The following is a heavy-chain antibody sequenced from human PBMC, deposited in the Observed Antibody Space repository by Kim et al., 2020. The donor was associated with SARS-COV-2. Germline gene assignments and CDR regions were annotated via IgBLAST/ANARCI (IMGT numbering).Heavy chain of an antibody. J-gene: IGHJ4*02. D-gene: IGHD3-22*01. CDR2: ISAYNGNT. CDR1: GYTFTSYG. V-gene: IGHV1-18*04. Sequence: ASVKVSCKASGYTFTSYGISWVRQAPGQGLEWMGWISAYNGNTNYAQKLQGRVTMTTDTSTSTAYMELRSLRSDDTAVYYCARDLFPYYYDSSGYYEGYWGQGTLVTVSS. CDR3: ARDLFPYYYDSSGYYEGY.